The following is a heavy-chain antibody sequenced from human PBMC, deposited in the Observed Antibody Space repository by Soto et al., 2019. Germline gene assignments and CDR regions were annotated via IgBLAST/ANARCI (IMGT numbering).Heavy chain of an antibody. Sequence: ASVKVSCKASGYTFTSYGISWVRQAPGQGLEWMGWISAYNGNTNYAQKLQGRVTMTTDTSTSTAYMELNSLRAEDTALYFCARDFDADSRTDFDYWGQGTLVTVSS. CDR2: ISAYNGNT. D-gene: IGHD4-17*01. V-gene: IGHV1-18*01. CDR1: GYTFTSYG. CDR3: ARDFDADSRTDFDY. J-gene: IGHJ4*02.